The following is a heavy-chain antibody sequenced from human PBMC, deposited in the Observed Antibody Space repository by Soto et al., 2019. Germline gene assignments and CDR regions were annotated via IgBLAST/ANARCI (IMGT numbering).Heavy chain of an antibody. CDR2: IWYDGSNL. CDR3: GRGFNLVDD. Sequence: QVQLVESGGGVVQPGRSLRLSCAASGFTFSTYGMNWVRRAPGKGLEWVAVIWYDGSNLYYGESVKGRFTVSRDNSKNTMFLKMDSLRAEDTAVYDCGRGFNLVDDWGQGALVSVSS. V-gene: IGHV3-33*01. CDR1: GFTFSTYG. D-gene: IGHD5-12*01. J-gene: IGHJ4*02.